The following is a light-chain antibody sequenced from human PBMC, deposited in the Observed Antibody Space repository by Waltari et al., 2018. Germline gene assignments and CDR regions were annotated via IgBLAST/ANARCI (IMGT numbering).Light chain of an antibody. Sequence: DIQMTQSPSSLSASLVDRVTITCRASQTIITNLNWYQHRPVKVPKLMLHHATFLQRGVPSRFSGSGSGTDFTLTIRSLQPEDFVFYFCQQSYSAPPSFGGGTK. V-gene: IGKV1-39*01. CDR2: HAT. CDR3: QQSYSAPPS. CDR1: QTIITN. J-gene: IGKJ4*01.